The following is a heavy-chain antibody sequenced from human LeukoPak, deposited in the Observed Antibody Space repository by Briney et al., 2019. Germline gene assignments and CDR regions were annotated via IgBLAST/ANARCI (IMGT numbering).Heavy chain of an antibody. V-gene: IGHV4-39*01. J-gene: IGHJ4*02. Sequence: SETLSLTCTVSGGSISSSSYYWGWIRQPPGKGLEWIGSIYYSGSTYYNPSLKSRVTISVDTSKNQFSLKLSSVTAADTAVYYCARHGGYSSSWWSPFADYWGQGTLVTVSS. CDR2: IYYSGST. CDR1: GGSISSSSYY. D-gene: IGHD6-13*01. CDR3: ARHGGYSSSWWSPFADY.